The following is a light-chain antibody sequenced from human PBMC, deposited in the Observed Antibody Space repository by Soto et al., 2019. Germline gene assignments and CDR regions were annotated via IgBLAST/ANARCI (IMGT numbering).Light chain of an antibody. CDR2: AAS. V-gene: IGKV1-39*01. CDR1: QSVSID. J-gene: IGKJ1*01. Sequence: DVQMTQSPSSLSASVGDRVTITCRASQSVSIDLNWYQQKPGKAPNLLISAASSLQNGVPSRFRGSGSGTDFTLTISGLQREDFATYYCQQSYSTPPWTFGQGTKVEIK. CDR3: QQSYSTPPWT.